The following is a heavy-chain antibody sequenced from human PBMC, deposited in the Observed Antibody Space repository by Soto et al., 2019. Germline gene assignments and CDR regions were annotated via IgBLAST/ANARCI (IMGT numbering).Heavy chain of an antibody. Sequence: SETLSLTCTVSGGSISSGNYYWSWIRQPPGKGLEWIGYIYYSGSTNYNPSLKSRVTISVDTSKNQFSLKLGSVTAADTAVYYCASSYILTGYFDYWGQGTLVTVSS. J-gene: IGHJ4*02. V-gene: IGHV4-61*01. CDR2: IYYSGST. CDR1: GGSISSGNYY. CDR3: ASSYILTGYFDY. D-gene: IGHD3-9*01.